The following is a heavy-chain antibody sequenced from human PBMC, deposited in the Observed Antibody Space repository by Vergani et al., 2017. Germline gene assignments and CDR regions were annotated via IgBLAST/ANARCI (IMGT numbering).Heavy chain of an antibody. Sequence: QVQLQESGPGLVKPSETLSLTCTVSGGSISSYYWSWIRQPPGKGLEWIGYIYYSGRTNYNPSLKSRVTISVDPSKNHFSLKLSSVTAADTAVYDCSRHLIRDGYNLGGRGTLVTVSS. V-gene: IGHV4-59*08. CDR1: GGSISSYY. J-gene: IGHJ2*01. D-gene: IGHD5-24*01. CDR2: IYYSGRT. CDR3: SRHLIRDGYNL.